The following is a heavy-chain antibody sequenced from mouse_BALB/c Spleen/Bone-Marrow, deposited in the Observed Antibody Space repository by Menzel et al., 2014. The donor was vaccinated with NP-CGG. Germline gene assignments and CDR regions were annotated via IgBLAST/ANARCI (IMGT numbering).Heavy chain of an antibody. CDR3: ARPRFAY. CDR2: ITPSTGYI. V-gene: IGHV1-7*01. J-gene: IGHJ3*01. Sequence: VQLQQSGAELAKPGASVKMSCKASGYTFTSYWMHWIKQRPGQGLEWIGYITPSTGYIEYNQKFKDKATLTADKSSSTAYMQLSSLTSEDSAVYYCARPRFAYWGQGTLATVSA. CDR1: GYTFTSYW.